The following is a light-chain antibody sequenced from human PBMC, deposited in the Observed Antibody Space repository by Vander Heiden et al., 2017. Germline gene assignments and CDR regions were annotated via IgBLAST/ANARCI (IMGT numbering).Light chain of an antibody. J-gene: IGKJ4*01. V-gene: IGKV4-1*01. CDR3: QQFFSSPLT. CDR2: WAS. Sequence: DIVMTQSPHSLSVYLGERATFISKSIQSLLSGSNNKNNLTWYQQKPGQHPKVLISWASTRESGVPDRVGASGSGTDFTLTISSLQAEDVAVYFCQQFFSSPLTFGGGTKVEI. CDR1: QSLLSGSNNKNN.